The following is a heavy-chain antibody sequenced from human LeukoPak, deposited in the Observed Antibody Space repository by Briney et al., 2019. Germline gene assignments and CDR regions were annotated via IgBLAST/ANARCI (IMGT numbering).Heavy chain of an antibody. D-gene: IGHD1-14*01. J-gene: IGHJ4*02. CDR2: TNPGGSNT. V-gene: IGHV3-74*01. Sequence: GGSLRLSCAASGFTFSNYAMHWVRQVPGKGLVWVSRTNPGGSNTAYADSVKGRFTIYRDHARNTLYLQMDSLRAEDTAVYYCARSNQADDYWGQGTLVTVSS. CDR1: GFTFSNYA. CDR3: ARSNQADDY.